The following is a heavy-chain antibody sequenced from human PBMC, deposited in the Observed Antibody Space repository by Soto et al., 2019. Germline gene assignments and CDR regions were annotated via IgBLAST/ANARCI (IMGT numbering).Heavy chain of an antibody. V-gene: IGHV3-66*01. CDR2: VYSGGRT. CDR1: GFTVSSHY. D-gene: IGHD6-13*01. CDR3: ARAAGYRLLVEYYYYMDV. J-gene: IGHJ6*03. Sequence: EVQLMESGGGLVQPGGSLRLSCAASGFTVSSHYMSWVRQAPGKGLEWVSVVYSGGRTHYADSVKGRFTISRDNSKNTMYVQMNSLRAEDTAVYYCARAAGYRLLVEYYYYMDVWGKGTTVTVSS.